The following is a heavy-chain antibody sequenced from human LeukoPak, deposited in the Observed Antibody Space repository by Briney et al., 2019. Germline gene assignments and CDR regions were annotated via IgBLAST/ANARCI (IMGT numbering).Heavy chain of an antibody. V-gene: IGHV3-30*02. D-gene: IGHD4-17*01. Sequence: PGGSLRLSCAASGFTFSSYGMHWVRQAPGKGLEWVAFIRYDGSNKYYADSVKGRFTISRDNSKNTLYLQMNSLRAEGTAVYYCASPVGDDYGDYGRFDYWGQGTLVTVSS. CDR2: IRYDGSNK. CDR1: GFTFSSYG. J-gene: IGHJ4*02. CDR3: ASPVGDDYGDYGRFDY.